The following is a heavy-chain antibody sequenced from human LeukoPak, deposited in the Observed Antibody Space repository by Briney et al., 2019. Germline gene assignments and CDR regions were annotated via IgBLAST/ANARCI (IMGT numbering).Heavy chain of an antibody. CDR3: ARRPRVRVGYCSSTSCYRYYYYSMDV. CDR2: INHSGST. V-gene: IGHV4-34*01. CDR1: GGSFSGYY. Sequence: PSETLSLTCAVYGGSFSGYYWSWIRQPPGKGLEWIGEINHSGSTNYNPSLKSRVTISVDTSKNQFSLKLSSVTAADTAVYYCARRPRVRVGYCSSTSCYRYYYYSMDVWGQGTTVTVSS. J-gene: IGHJ6*02. D-gene: IGHD2-2*01.